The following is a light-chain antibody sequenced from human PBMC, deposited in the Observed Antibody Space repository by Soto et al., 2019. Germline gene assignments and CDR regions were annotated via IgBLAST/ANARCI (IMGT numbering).Light chain of an antibody. CDR2: RNH. J-gene: IGLJ2*01. Sequence: QSVVTQPPSASGTPGQRVTLTCSGSSSNIEVNYVYWYQQVPGTAPRLLIYRNHQRPSGVPDRFSGSKSGASASLTISALRSEDEGDYYCTVWDDSLRGRLFGGGTKPPS. CDR1: SSNIEVNY. CDR3: TVWDDSLRGRL. V-gene: IGLV1-47*01.